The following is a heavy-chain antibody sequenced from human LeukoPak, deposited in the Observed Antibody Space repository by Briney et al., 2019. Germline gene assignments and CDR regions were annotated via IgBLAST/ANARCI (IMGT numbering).Heavy chain of an antibody. D-gene: IGHD6-19*01. CDR2: INPNSGGT. V-gene: IGHV1-2*02. CDR3: ARRPYSSGPDY. J-gene: IGHJ4*02. Sequence: ASVKVSCKASGGTFSSYAISWVRQTPGQGLEWMGWINPNSGGTNYAQKFQGRVTMTRDTSISTAYMELSRLRSDDTAVYYCARRPYSSGPDYWGQGTLVTVSS. CDR1: GGTFSSYA.